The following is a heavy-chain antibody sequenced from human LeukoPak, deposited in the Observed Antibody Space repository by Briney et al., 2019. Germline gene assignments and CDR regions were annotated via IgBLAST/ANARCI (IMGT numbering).Heavy chain of an antibody. CDR2: ISGSGGST. Sequence: GGSLRLSCAASGFTFSSYAMSWVRQAPGKGLEWVSAISGSGGSTYYADSVKGRFTISRDNSKNTLYLQMNSLRAEDTAVYYCAKDWNGFPLEWLFDAFDIWGQGTMVTVSS. D-gene: IGHD3-3*01. J-gene: IGHJ3*02. CDR1: GFTFSSYA. CDR3: AKDWNGFPLEWLFDAFDI. V-gene: IGHV3-23*01.